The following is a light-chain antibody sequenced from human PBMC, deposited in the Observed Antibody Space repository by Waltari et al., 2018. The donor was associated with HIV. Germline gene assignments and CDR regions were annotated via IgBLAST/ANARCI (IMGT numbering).Light chain of an antibody. CDR1: NSNVVNNF. J-gene: IGLJ3*02. CDR2: RND. V-gene: IGLV1-47*01. Sequence: QSVLTQSPSASKTPGQRVLMSCSGTNSNVVNNFVSWFQQVPGGAPKLVIYRNDRLPSGAPDRFSAAKSGSSASLAISGLQSDDEADYFCASWDDKLSHGVFGGGTKLTV. CDR3: ASWDDKLSHGV.